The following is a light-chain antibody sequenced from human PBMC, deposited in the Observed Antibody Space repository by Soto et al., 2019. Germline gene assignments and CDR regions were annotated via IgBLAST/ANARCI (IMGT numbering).Light chain of an antibody. CDR3: QQYGSSPST. CDR2: DAS. J-gene: IGKJ2*02. V-gene: IGKV3-20*01. Sequence: EIVLTQSPGTLSLSPGERATLSCRASQSVSSSYLAWYQQKPGQAPRLLIYDASSRATGTPDRFSGSGSGTDFTLTISRLEPEDFAVYYCQQYGSSPSTFGQGTKLEIK. CDR1: QSVSSSY.